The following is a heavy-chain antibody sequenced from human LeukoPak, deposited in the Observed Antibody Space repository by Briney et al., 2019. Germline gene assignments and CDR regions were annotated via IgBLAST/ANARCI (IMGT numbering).Heavy chain of an antibody. Sequence: AGGSLRLSCAASGFTFSDYWMSWVRQAPGKGLEWVANIKQDGGEKYHVDSVKGRFTISRDNAKNSLYLQMNSLRDEDTAVYYYARGVYELDYWGQGTLVTVSS. CDR1: GFTFSDYW. J-gene: IGHJ4*02. CDR3: ARGVYELDY. D-gene: IGHD3-3*01. CDR2: IKQDGGEK. V-gene: IGHV3-7*01.